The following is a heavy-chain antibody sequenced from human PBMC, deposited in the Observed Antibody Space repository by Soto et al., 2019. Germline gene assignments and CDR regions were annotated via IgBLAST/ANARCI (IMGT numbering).Heavy chain of an antibody. D-gene: IGHD4-17*01. J-gene: IGHJ6*02. V-gene: IGHV1-18*01. CDR2: ISAYNGNT. CDR3: ARDLDDYGDYYGMDV. CDR1: GYTFTSYG. Sequence: GASVKVSCKASGYTFTSYGISWVRQAPGQGLEWMGWISAYNGNTNYAQKLQGRVTMTTDTSTSTAYMELRSLRSDDTAVYYCARDLDDYGDYYGMDVWGQGTTVTVSS.